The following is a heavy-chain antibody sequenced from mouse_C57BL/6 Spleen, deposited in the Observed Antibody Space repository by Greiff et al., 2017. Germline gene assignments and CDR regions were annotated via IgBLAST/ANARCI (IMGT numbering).Heavy chain of an antibody. CDR3: ARPDYYGSSYAWFAY. CDR1: GFTFSDYG. D-gene: IGHD1-1*01. V-gene: IGHV5-17*01. CDR2: ISSGSSTI. Sequence: EVMLVESGGGLVKPGGSLKLSCAASGFTFSDYGMHWVRQAPEKGLEWVAYISSGSSTIYYADTVKGRFTISRDNAKNTLFLQMTSLRSEDTAMYYCARPDYYGSSYAWFAYWGQGTLVTVSA. J-gene: IGHJ3*01.